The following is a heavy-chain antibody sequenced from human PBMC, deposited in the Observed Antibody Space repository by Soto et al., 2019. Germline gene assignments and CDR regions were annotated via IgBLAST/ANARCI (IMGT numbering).Heavy chain of an antibody. CDR1: GGSISSYY. J-gene: IGHJ4*02. V-gene: IGHV4-59*01. Sequence: SETLSLTCTVSGGSISSYYWSWIRQPPGKGLEWIGYIYYSGSTNYNPSLKSRVTISVDTSKNQFSLKLSSVTAADTAVYCCARAGYDSSGYYYGIRTYFDYWGQGTMVTVS. CDR3: ARAGYDSSGYYYGIRTYFDY. CDR2: IYYSGST. D-gene: IGHD3-22*01.